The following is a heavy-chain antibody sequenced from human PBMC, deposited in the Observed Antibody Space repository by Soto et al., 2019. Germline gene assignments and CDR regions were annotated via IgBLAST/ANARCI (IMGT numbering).Heavy chain of an antibody. CDR2: ILVGSGQT. D-gene: IGHD3-22*01. V-gene: IGHV1-58*01. Sequence: SVKVSCKASGATFTSSTVNWVRQARGHPPEWIGWILVGSGQTNSAQKFQGRVAITRDMSTYTAYLELNSLRSDDSAVYYCAAISSGYYRVFDYWGQGTPVTVSS. J-gene: IGHJ4*02. CDR1: GATFTSST. CDR3: AAISSGYYRVFDY.